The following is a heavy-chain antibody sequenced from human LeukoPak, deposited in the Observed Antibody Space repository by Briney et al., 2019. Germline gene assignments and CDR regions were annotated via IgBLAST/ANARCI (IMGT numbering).Heavy chain of an antibody. CDR2: IYTSGST. Sequence: KASETLSLTCTVSGGSISSYYWSWIRQPAGKGLEWIGRIYTSGSTNYNPSLKSRVTMSVDTSKNQFSLKLSSVTAADTAVYYCARKGWFGPITRPFDYWGQGTLVTVSS. CDR1: GGSISSYY. J-gene: IGHJ4*02. D-gene: IGHD3-10*01. V-gene: IGHV4-4*07. CDR3: ARKGWFGPITRPFDY.